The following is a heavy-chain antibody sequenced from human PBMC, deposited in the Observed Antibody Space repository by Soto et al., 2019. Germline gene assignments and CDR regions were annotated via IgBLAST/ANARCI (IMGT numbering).Heavy chain of an antibody. CDR1: GYTFTSFG. Sequence: ASVKVSCKASGYTFTSFGITWVRQAPGQGLEWMGWISAYNGNTNYAQKLQGRVTMATDTSTSTAYMELRSLRSDDTAVYYCARYLKRAMAGSNWSDSWGQGTLVTSPQ. CDR3: ARYLKRAMAGSNWSDS. D-gene: IGHD6-19*01. CDR2: ISAYNGNT. V-gene: IGHV1-18*01. J-gene: IGHJ5*01.